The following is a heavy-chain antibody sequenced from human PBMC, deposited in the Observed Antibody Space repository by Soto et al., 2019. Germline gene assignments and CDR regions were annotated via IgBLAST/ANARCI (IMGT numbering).Heavy chain of an antibody. J-gene: IGHJ4*02. CDR1: GGSISSGDYS. CDR2: IYYTGST. Sequence: SETLSLTCTVSGGSISSGDYSWSWIRQPPGKGLEWIGYIYYTGSTYYNPSLKSRVSISVDTSKNQFSLKLSSVTAADTAVYYCAVNHSGSGTYKYYFDYWGQGTLVTVSS. V-gene: IGHV4-30-4*01. CDR3: AVNHSGSGTYKYYFDY. D-gene: IGHD3-10*01.